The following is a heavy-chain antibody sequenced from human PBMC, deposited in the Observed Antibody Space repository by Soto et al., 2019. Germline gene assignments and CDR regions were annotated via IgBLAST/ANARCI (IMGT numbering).Heavy chain of an antibody. CDR2: IRSKANSYAT. D-gene: IGHD6-13*01. Sequence: EVQLVESGGGLVQPGGSLKVSCAASGFTFSGSAIHWVRQASGKGLEWVGRIRSKANSYATAYGASVKGRFTISRDDSKNTAYLPMNSLKTEDTAVYYCTRRITAAAGDYWGQGTLVTVSS. CDR1: GFTFSGSA. V-gene: IGHV3-73*02. J-gene: IGHJ4*02. CDR3: TRRITAAAGDY.